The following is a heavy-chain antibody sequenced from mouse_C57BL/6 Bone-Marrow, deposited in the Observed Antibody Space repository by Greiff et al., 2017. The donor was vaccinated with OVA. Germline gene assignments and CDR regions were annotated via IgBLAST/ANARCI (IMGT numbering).Heavy chain of an antibody. CDR3: ARGDYGSRYDYFDY. V-gene: IGHV1-69*01. CDR1: GYTFTSYW. Sequence: QVQLQQPGAELVMPGASVKLSCKASGYTFTSYWMHWVKQRPGQGLEWIGEIDPSDSYTNYNQKFKGKSTLTVDKSSSTAYMQLSSLKSEDSAVYYCARGDYGSRYDYFDYWGQGTTLTVSS. J-gene: IGHJ2*01. CDR2: IDPSDSYT. D-gene: IGHD1-1*01.